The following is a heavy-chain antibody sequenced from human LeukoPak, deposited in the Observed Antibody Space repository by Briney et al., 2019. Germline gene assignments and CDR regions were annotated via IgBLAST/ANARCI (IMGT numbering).Heavy chain of an antibody. CDR2: ISSSSSTI. CDR1: GFTFSSYS. V-gene: IGHV3-48*04. J-gene: IGHJ4*02. CDR3: ARGPVDADY. D-gene: IGHD4-23*01. Sequence: PGGSLRLSCAASGFTFSSYSMNWVRQAPGKGLEWVSYISSSSSTIYYADSVKGRFTISRDNAKNSLYLQMNSLRAEDTAVYYCARGPVDADYWGQGTLVTVSS.